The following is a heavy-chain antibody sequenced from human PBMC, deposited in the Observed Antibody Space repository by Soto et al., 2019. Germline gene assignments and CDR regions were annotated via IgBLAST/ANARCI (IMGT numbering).Heavy chain of an antibody. D-gene: IGHD1-26*01. V-gene: IGHV3-23*01. CDR3: AKAWGIDY. Sequence: EVQLLESGGGLVEPGGSRRLSCAASGLTFSSYTMSWVRLAPGKGLEWVSTISGSGSSTYSADSVKGRFTISRDNSKNTLYLQMNSLRVEDTAIYYCAKAWGIDYWGQGTLVTVSS. CDR2: ISGSGSST. CDR1: GLTFSSYT. J-gene: IGHJ4*02.